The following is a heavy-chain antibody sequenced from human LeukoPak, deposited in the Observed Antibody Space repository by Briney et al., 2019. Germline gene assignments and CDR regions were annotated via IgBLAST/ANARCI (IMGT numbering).Heavy chain of an antibody. J-gene: IGHJ4*02. CDR1: GYIFSNFR. CDR3: ARHKSKEEGSYHFDY. CDR2: INPGNSDT. Sequence: GESLKISCQGSGYIFSNFRIGWVRQMPGKSLEWMGLINPGNSDTRSSPSFQGQVTFSADKSINTAYLQWSSLKASDTAMYYCARHKSKEEGSYHFDYWGQGTLVTVSS. D-gene: IGHD2-15*01. V-gene: IGHV5-51*01.